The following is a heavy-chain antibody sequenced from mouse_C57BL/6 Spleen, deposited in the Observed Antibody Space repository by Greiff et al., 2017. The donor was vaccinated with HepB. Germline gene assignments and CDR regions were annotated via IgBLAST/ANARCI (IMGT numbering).Heavy chain of an antibody. D-gene: IGHD1-1*01. Sequence: EVQVVESGPVLVKPGASVKMSCKASGYTFTDYYMNWVKQSHGKSLEWIGVINPYNGGTSYNQKFKGKATLTVDKSSSTAYMELNSLTSEDSAVYYCARQDYYGSTYYAMDYWGQGTSVTVSS. CDR1: GYTFTDYY. V-gene: IGHV1-19*01. J-gene: IGHJ4*01. CDR3: ARQDYYGSTYYAMDY. CDR2: INPYNGGT.